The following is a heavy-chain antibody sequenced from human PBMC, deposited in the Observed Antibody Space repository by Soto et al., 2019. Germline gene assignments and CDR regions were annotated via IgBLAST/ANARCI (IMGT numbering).Heavy chain of an antibody. J-gene: IGHJ4*02. Sequence: KASETLSLTCTVSGGSISSGDYYWSWTRQPPGKGLEWIGYIYYSGSTYYNPSLKSRVTISVDTSKNQFPLKLSSVTAADTAVYSCARVGAYYYDSSGYIDYWGQGTLVTVSS. V-gene: IGHV4-30-4*01. CDR2: IYYSGST. CDR3: ARVGAYYYDSSGYIDY. D-gene: IGHD3-22*01. CDR1: GGSISSGDYY.